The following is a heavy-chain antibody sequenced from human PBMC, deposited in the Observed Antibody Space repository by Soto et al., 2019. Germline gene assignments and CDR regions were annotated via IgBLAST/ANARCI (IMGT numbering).Heavy chain of an antibody. J-gene: IGHJ6*02. Sequence: GGSLRLSCAASGFTVSSNYMSWVRQAPGKGLEWVSVIYSGGSTYYADSVKGRFTISRDNSKNTLYLQMNSLRAEDTAVYYCARDFCVSGTYYMACHCGGDVGGQGTTV. CDR1: GFTVSSNY. D-gene: IGHD3-10*01. CDR3: ARDFCVSGTYYMACHCGGDV. CDR2: IYSGGST. V-gene: IGHV3-53*05.